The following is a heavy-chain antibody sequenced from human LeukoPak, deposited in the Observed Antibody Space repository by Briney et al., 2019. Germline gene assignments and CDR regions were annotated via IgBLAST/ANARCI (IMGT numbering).Heavy chain of an antibody. CDR2: IYYSGST. J-gene: IGHJ6*03. CDR3: ARGVGYYYYMDV. V-gene: IGHV4-39*07. Sequence: ASETLSLTCTVSGGSISSSSYYWGWIRQPPGKGLEWIGSIYYSGSTYYNPSLKSRVTISVDTSKNQFSLKLSSVTAADTAVYYCARGVGYYYYMDVWGKGTTVTVSS. CDR1: GGSISSSSYY.